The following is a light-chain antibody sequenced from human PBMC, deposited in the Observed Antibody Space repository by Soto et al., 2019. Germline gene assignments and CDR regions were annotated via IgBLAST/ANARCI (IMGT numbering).Light chain of an antibody. CDR1: QSVRTY. CDR3: QQRINSWST. Sequence: EIVMTQSPATLSVSPGERATLSCRASQSVRTYVAWYQQTAGQAPRLLIYEASHRATGIHARCRGSGSGRDITPTISSQLPDNLPVYFSQQRINSWSTFGAVTMVDIK. J-gene: IGKJ4*01. V-gene: IGKV3-11*02. CDR2: EAS.